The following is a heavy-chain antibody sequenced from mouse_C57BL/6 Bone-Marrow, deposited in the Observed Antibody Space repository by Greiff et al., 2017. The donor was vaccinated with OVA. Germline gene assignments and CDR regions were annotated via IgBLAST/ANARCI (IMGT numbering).Heavy chain of an antibody. V-gene: IGHV1-82*01. CDR1: GYAFSSSW. CDR3: ARDLPLLLRFAY. D-gene: IGHD1-1*01. J-gene: IGHJ3*01. Sequence: QVQLQQSGPELVKPGASVKISCKASGYAFSSSWMNWVKQRPGKGLEWIGRIYPGDGDTNYNGKFKGKATLTADKSSSTAYMQLSSLTSEDSAVYFCARDLPLLLRFAYWGQGTLVTVSA. CDR2: IYPGDGDT.